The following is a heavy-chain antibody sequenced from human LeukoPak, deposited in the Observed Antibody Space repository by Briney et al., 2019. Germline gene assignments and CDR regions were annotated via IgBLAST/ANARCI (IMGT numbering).Heavy chain of an antibody. CDR3: AREMTTAYRIPYYYYGMDV. CDR2: ISAYNGNT. D-gene: IGHD3-16*01. CDR1: GYTFTSYG. J-gene: IGHJ6*02. Sequence: ASVKVSCKASGYTFTSYGISWVRQAPGQGLEWMGWISAYNGNTNYAQKLQGRVTMTTDTSTSTAYMELRSLRSDDTAVYYCAREMTTAYRIPYYYYGMDVWGQGTTVTVSS. V-gene: IGHV1-18*01.